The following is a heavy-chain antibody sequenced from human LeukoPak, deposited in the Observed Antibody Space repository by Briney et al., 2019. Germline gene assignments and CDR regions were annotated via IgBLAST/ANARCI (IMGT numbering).Heavy chain of an antibody. CDR1: GFTFSNYP. Sequence: PGGSLRLSCVASGFTFSNYPMHWVRQAPGKGLEYVSAISSNGGTTYYGNSVKGRFTISRDNSKNTLYLQMGSLRAEDMAVYYCAREVAYYDYWGQGTLVTVSS. CDR2: ISSNGGTT. J-gene: IGHJ4*02. CDR3: AREVAYYDY. V-gene: IGHV3-64*01. D-gene: IGHD2-15*01.